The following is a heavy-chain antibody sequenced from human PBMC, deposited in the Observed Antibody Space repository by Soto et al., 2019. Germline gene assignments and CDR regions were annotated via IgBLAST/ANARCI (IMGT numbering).Heavy chain of an antibody. V-gene: IGHV3-30-3*01. CDR1: GFTFSSYW. CDR2: ISYDGSNK. J-gene: IGHJ6*02. CDR3: ARDRSSWYLYYYGMDV. Sequence: GGSLRLSCAASGFTFSSYWMYWVRQAPGKGLEWVAVISYDGSNKYYADSVKGRFTISRDNSKNTLYLQMNSLRAEDTAVYYCARDRSSWYLYYYGMDVWGQGTTVTVSS. D-gene: IGHD6-13*01.